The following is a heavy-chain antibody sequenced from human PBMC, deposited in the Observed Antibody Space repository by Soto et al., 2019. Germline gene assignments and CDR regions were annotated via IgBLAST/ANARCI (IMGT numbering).Heavy chain of an antibody. J-gene: IGHJ6*02. Sequence: EVQLVESGGGLVQPGGSLKLSCATSGCTFSASAMHWVRQASGKGLEWVGHIRSKANNYAAAYAASVKGRFTISRDDSKNTAYLQMNSLKTEDTAVYYCTRHLMGVWDQGTTVTVSS. CDR2: IRSKANNYAA. CDR1: GCTFSASA. V-gene: IGHV3-73*01. CDR3: TRHLMGV.